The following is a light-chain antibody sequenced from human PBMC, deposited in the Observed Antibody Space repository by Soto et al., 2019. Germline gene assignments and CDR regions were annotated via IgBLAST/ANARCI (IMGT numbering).Light chain of an antibody. Sequence: QSVLTQSPSASASLGASVKLTCTLSSGHSSYAIAWHQQRPEKGPRYLMKLHSAGRHSKRDGTPDRFSGSSSGAERYLTISSLQSEDEADYYCQTWVTGIQVFGGGTKLTVL. J-gene: IGLJ2*01. V-gene: IGLV4-69*01. CDR2: LHSAGRH. CDR3: QTWVTGIQV. CDR1: SGHSSYA.